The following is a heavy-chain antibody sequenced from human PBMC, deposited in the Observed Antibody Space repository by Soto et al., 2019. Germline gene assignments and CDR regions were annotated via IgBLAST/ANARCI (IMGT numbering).Heavy chain of an antibody. CDR1: GGSFSGYY. Sequence: PSETLSLTCAVYGGSFSGYYWSWIRQPPGKGLEWIGEINHSGSTNYNPSLKSRVTISVDTSKNQFSLKLSSVTAADTAVYYCARVVDYDILTGLDLRFDPWGQGTLVTVSS. D-gene: IGHD3-9*01. CDR3: ARVVDYDILTGLDLRFDP. V-gene: IGHV4-34*01. CDR2: INHSGST. J-gene: IGHJ5*02.